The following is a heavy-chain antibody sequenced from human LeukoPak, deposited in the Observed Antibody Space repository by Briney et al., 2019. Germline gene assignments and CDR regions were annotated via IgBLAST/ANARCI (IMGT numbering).Heavy chain of an antibody. D-gene: IGHD2-15*01. CDR3: ARGSAYCSGGSCYSGLDD. V-gene: IGHV3-48*03. Sequence: GGSLRLSCAASGFTFSSYEMNWVRQAPGKGLEWVSYISSSGSTIYYADSVKGRFTISRDNSKNTLYLQMNSLRAEDTAVYYCARGSAYCSGGSCYSGLDDWGQGTLVTVSS. CDR1: GFTFSSYE. CDR2: ISSSGSTI. J-gene: IGHJ4*02.